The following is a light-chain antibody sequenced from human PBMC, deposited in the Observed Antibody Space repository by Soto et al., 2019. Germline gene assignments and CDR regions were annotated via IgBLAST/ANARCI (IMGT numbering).Light chain of an antibody. CDR1: MRDVGAYNL. CDR2: EVR. J-gene: IGLJ3*02. V-gene: IGLV2-14*01. CDR3: SAYTARSTMV. Sequence: QSALPQPDSLPGSAGPSIPISCSGSMRDVGAYNLVSWYRQHPVTAPKRIIYEVRNRPSGIASRFSGSRSGSTAYLTISGPQPEDEGDYYCSAYTARSTMVFGGGTKLTVL.